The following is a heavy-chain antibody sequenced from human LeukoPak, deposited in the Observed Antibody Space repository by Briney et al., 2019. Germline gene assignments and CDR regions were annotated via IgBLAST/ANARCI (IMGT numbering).Heavy chain of an antibody. CDR2: MNSDGTTT. CDR3: ARAGWYRFDY. Sequence: PGGSLRLSCAASGFIFSNDWMHWVRQAPGKGLVWVARMNSDGTTTNYADSMKGRFTISRDNAENTLFLQMNSLGAEDTAVYYCARAGWYRFDYWGQGTLVTVSS. D-gene: IGHD6-19*01. CDR1: GFIFSNDW. J-gene: IGHJ4*02. V-gene: IGHV3-74*01.